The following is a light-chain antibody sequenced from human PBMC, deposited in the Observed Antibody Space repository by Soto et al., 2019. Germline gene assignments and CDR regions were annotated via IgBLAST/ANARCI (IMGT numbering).Light chain of an antibody. J-gene: IGKJ2*01. V-gene: IGKV1-33*01. CDR1: QVITTS. CDR2: DAS. Sequence: DIRMTQSPSSLSASLGDRITITCQASQVITTSLSWFQQRPGKAPRLLIFDASYLEAGVPSRFSGSGSGTDFSFTISSLQPVDIATYYCQQYDSLPYTCGEGTKLEI. CDR3: QQYDSLPYT.